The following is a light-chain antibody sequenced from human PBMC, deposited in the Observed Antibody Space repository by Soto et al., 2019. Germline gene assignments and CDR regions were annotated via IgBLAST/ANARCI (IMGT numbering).Light chain of an antibody. CDR3: QSYDSSLSGYV. CDR1: SSNIGAGYD. J-gene: IGLJ1*01. Sequence: QSVLTQPPSVSGAPGQRVTISCTGSSSNIGAGYDVHWYQQLPATAPKLLIYGNSNRPAGVPDRFSGSKSSTSASLAITGLQAEDEADYYGQSYDSSLSGYVFGTGTKVTVL. CDR2: GNS. V-gene: IGLV1-40*01.